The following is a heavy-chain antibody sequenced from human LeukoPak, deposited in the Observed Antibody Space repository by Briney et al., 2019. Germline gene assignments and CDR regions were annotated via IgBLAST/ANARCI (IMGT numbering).Heavy chain of an antibody. CDR2: IYYSGNT. CDR3: ARVDPSNGFDP. V-gene: IGHV4-39*07. Sequence: PSETLSLTCTVFGGSISSANKYWGWIRQPPGKGLEWIGSIYYSGNTYYNPSLKSRVTMSVDTSKNQFSLKLSSVTAADTAVYYCARVDPSNGFDPWGQGTLVTVSS. J-gene: IGHJ5*01. CDR1: GGSISSANKY.